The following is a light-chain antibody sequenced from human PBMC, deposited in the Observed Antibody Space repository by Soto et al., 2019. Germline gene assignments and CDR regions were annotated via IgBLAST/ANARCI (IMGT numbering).Light chain of an antibody. Sequence: QSALTQPASLSGSPGQSITISCTGTSSDVGGYNYVSWYQQHPGKAPKLMIYDVSNRPSGVSNRFSGSKSGNTASLTISGLQAEDEADYYCSSYPSSSTLVFGTGTKVTVL. CDR1: SSDVGGYNY. CDR3: SSYPSSSTLV. CDR2: DVS. J-gene: IGLJ1*01. V-gene: IGLV2-14*01.